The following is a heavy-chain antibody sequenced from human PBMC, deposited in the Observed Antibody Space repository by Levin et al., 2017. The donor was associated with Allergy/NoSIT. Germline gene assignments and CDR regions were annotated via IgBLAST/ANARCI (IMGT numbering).Heavy chain of an antibody. Sequence: ASVKVSCKASGYTFTSYGISWVRQAPGQGLEWMGWISAYNGNTNYAQKLQGRVTMTTDTSTSTAYMELRSLRSDDTAVYYCARAEDIVATITGWFDPWGQGTLVTVSS. CDR2: ISAYNGNT. J-gene: IGHJ5*02. CDR3: ARAEDIVATITGWFDP. D-gene: IGHD5-12*01. V-gene: IGHV1-18*01. CDR1: GYTFTSYG.